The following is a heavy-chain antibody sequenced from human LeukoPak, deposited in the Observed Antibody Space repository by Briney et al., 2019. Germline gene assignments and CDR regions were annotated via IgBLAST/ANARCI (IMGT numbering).Heavy chain of an antibody. V-gene: IGHV4-34*01. CDR1: GGSFSGYY. CDR3: ARGLGNLEMGTILYYFDY. D-gene: IGHD5-24*01. Sequence: SETLSLTCAVYGGSFSGYYWSWIRQPPGKGLEWIGEINHSGSTNYNPSLKSRVTISVDTSKNQFSLKLSSVTAADTAVYYCARGLGNLEMGTILYYFDYWGQGTLVTVSS. CDR2: INHSGST. J-gene: IGHJ4*02.